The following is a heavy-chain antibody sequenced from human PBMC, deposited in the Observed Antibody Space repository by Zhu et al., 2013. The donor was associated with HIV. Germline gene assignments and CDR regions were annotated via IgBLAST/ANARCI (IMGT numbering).Heavy chain of an antibody. V-gene: IGHV1-2*02. CDR1: RYTFTDYY. D-gene: IGHD3-22*01. CDR3: ARGDYYDSSGYYDY. CDR2: INPNTGGT. Sequence: QVQLVQSGAEVKKPGASVTVSCKASRYTFTDYYIHWVRQAPGQGLEWMGWINPNTGGTNFAQKFQGRVTMTRDTSISTAYIDLRSLRSDDTAVYYCARGDYYDSSGYYDYWGQGTLVTVSS. J-gene: IGHJ4*02.